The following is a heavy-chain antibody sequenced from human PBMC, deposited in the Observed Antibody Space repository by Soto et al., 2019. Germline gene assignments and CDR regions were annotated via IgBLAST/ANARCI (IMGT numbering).Heavy chain of an antibody. Sequence: PGGSLRLSCAASGFTFSSYGMHWVRQAPGKGLEWVAVIWYDGSNKYYADSVKGRFTISRDNSKNTLYLQMDSLRAEDTAVYYCARDRPYYYDSSGYVMDYWGQGTLVTVSS. J-gene: IGHJ4*02. CDR3: ARDRPYYYDSSGYVMDY. D-gene: IGHD3-22*01. CDR2: IWYDGSNK. CDR1: GFTFSSYG. V-gene: IGHV3-33*01.